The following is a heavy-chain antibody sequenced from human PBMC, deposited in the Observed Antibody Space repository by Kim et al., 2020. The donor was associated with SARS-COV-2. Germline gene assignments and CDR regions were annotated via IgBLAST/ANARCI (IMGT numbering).Heavy chain of an antibody. V-gene: IGHV1-8*01. J-gene: IGHJ4*02. CDR1: GYTFTSYD. D-gene: IGHD1-1*01. Sequence: ASVKVSCKASGYTFTSYDINWVRQATGQGLEWMGWMNPNSGNTGYAQKFQGRVTMTRNTSISTAYMELSSLRSEDTAVYYCARGRGTNWRKERRYYFDYWGQGTLVTVSS. CDR2: MNPNSGNT. CDR3: ARGRGTNWRKERRYYFDY.